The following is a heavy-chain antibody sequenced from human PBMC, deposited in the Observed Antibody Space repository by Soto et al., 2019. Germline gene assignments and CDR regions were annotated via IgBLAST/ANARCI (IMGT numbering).Heavy chain of an antibody. V-gene: IGHV3-30*18. Sequence: QVQLVESGGGVVQPGRSLRLSCAASGFTFSSYGMHWVRQAPGKGLEWVAVISYDGSNKYYADSVKGRFTISRDNSKNTLYLQMNSLRAEDTAVYYCAKALFWFGEWYYGMDVWGQGTTVTVSS. CDR2: ISYDGSNK. D-gene: IGHD3-10*01. CDR3: AKALFWFGEWYYGMDV. CDR1: GFTFSSYG. J-gene: IGHJ6*02.